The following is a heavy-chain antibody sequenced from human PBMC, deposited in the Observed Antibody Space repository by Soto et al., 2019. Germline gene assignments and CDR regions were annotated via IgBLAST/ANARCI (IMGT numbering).Heavy chain of an antibody. CDR2: IIPIFGTA. CDR3: ASTSSSGYEGVDYYYGMDF. D-gene: IGHD6-13*01. Sequence: SVKVSCKASGGTFSSYAISWVRQAPGQGLEWMGGIIPIFGTANYAQKFQGRVTITADESTSTAYMELSSLRSEDTAVYYCASTSSSGYEGVDYYYGMDFWGQGNTVTV. J-gene: IGHJ6*02. CDR1: GGTFSSYA. V-gene: IGHV1-69*13.